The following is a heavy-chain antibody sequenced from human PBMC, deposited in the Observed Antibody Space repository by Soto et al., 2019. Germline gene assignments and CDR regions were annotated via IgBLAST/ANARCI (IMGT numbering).Heavy chain of an antibody. CDR3: AKDRGDIVVVPAAISAFDI. J-gene: IGHJ3*02. D-gene: IGHD2-2*02. CDR2: ISGSGGST. CDR1: GFTFSSYA. Sequence: PGGSLRLSCAASGFTFSSYAMSWVRQAPGKGLEWVSAISGSGGSTYDADSVKGRFTISRDNSKNTLYLQMNSLRAEDTAVYYCAKDRGDIVVVPAAISAFDIWGQGTMVTVSS. V-gene: IGHV3-23*01.